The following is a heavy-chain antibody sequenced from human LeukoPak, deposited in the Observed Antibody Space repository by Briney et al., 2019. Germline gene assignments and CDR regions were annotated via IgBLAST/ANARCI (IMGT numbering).Heavy chain of an antibody. V-gene: IGHV3-30*18. CDR1: GLTFGSYG. Sequence: PGGSLRLSCVASGLTFGSYGVHWVRQAPGKGLDWVAFISYDGSNKYYVDSVKGRFTISRDNSKNTLYLQMNSLRAEDTAVYFCAKVGGVVIPGSYWGQGTLVTISS. J-gene: IGHJ4*02. D-gene: IGHD3-3*01. CDR2: ISYDGSNK. CDR3: AKVGGVVIPGSY.